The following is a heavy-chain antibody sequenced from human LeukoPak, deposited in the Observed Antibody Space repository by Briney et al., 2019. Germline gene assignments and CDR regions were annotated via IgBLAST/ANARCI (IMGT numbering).Heavy chain of an antibody. CDR2: IKSKTDGGTT. Sequence: GGSLRLSXAASGFTFSNAWMSWVRQAPGKGLEWVGRIKSKTDGGTTDYAAPVKGRFTISRDDSKNTLYLQMNSLKTEDTAVYYCTTDLVPAATDFDYWGQGTLVTVSS. D-gene: IGHD2-2*01. CDR3: TTDLVPAATDFDY. J-gene: IGHJ4*02. V-gene: IGHV3-15*01. CDR1: GFTFSNAW.